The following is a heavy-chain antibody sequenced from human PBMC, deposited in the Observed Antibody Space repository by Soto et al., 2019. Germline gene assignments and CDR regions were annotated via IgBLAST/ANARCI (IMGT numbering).Heavy chain of an antibody. D-gene: IGHD3-10*01. Sequence: EVELLESGGGLVQPGGSLRLSCAASGFTFSSYAMSWVRQGPGKGLEWVSSVSGSGDSTYYADSVKGRFTVSRDNSKKTMYLQMNSLRAEDTAVYYCAKDPPSRVYYYYYYMDVWGKGTTVTVSS. V-gene: IGHV3-23*01. CDR3: AKDPPSRVYYYYYYMDV. J-gene: IGHJ6*03. CDR2: VSGSGDST. CDR1: GFTFSSYA.